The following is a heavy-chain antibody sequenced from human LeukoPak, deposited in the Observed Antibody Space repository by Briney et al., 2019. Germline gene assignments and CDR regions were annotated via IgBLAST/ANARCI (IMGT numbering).Heavy chain of an antibody. J-gene: IGHJ6*03. CDR2: TYYRSKWYN. D-gene: IGHD3-16*01. Sequence: SQTLSLTCAISGDSVSRNSATWNWIRQSPARGLEWLGRTYYRSKWYNDYAVSVKSRITINPDTSKNQFSLQLSSVTAADTAVYYCARETSQKGAHYMDVWGKGTTVTISS. CDR3: ARETSQKGAHYMDV. CDR1: GDSVSRNSAT. V-gene: IGHV6-1*01.